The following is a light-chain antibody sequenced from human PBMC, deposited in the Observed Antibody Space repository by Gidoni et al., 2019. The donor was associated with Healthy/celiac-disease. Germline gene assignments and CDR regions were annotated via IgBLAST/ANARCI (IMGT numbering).Light chain of an antibody. CDR2: SNN. J-gene: IGLJ3*02. CDR1: SPNIGSNT. Sequence: QSVLTQPPSASGTPGQRVTISCSGSSPNIGSNTVNWYQQLPGTAPNLRIHSNNQRPSGVPDRFSGSKSGTSASLAISGLQSEDEADYYCAAWDDSLNGWVFGGGTKLTVL. V-gene: IGLV1-44*01. CDR3: AAWDDSLNGWV.